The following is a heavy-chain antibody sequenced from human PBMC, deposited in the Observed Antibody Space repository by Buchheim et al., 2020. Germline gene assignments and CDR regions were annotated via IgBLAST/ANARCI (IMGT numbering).Heavy chain of an antibody. D-gene: IGHD2-2*01. Sequence: EVQVVESGGGLVKPGGSLRLSCAASGFTVSSNYMSWVRQAPGKGLEWVSDIYSGGGTFYADSVKGRFTISREHSKKKVYLQMNSLRAEDTAVYFCARDSCSSTSCYFDYWGQGT. J-gene: IGHJ4*02. CDR1: GFTVSSNY. CDR3: ARDSCSSTSCYFDY. CDR2: IYSGGGT. V-gene: IGHV3-66*01.